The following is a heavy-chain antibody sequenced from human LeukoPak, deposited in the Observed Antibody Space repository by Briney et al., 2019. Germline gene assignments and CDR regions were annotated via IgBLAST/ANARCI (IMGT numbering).Heavy chain of an antibody. D-gene: IGHD4-23*01. CDR2: IIPILGIA. CDR3: ARSKSGGNSAVDY. J-gene: IGHJ4*02. Sequence: SVKVSCKASGGTFSSYAISWVRQAPGQGLEWRGRIIPILGIANYAQKFQGRVTITADKSTSTAYMELSSLRSEDTAVYYCARSKSGGNSAVDYWGQGTLVTVSS. CDR1: GGTFSSYA. V-gene: IGHV1-69*04.